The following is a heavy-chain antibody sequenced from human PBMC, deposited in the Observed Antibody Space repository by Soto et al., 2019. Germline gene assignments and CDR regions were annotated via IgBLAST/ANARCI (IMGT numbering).Heavy chain of an antibody. CDR1: GYSMRSRNF. J-gene: IGHJ6*02. D-gene: IGHD6-19*01. V-gene: IGHV4-28*01. CDR2: INYSGST. Sequence: XATLSLTGAVSGYSMRSRNFWGWIRQPPGKGLEWIGYINYSGSTYYNPSLKRRVTMSVDTSKNQFSLKLSSVTAVDTAVYYCARMAVGTDYYYGMDVWGLGTTVTVSS. CDR3: ARMAVGTDYYYGMDV.